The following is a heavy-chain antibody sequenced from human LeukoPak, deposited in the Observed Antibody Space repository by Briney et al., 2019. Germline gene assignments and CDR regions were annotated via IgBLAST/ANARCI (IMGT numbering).Heavy chain of an antibody. D-gene: IGHD4-23*01. V-gene: IGHV5-51*01. CDR1: GYSFPTHW. CDR2: IYPGDSDT. Sequence: GESLKISCKGSGYSFPTHWIGRVRQMPGKGLEWMGIIYPGDSDTRYSPSFQGQVTISADKSMRTTYLQWSSLKASDTAMYYCARRDFGGNSHFDYWGQGTLVTVSS. J-gene: IGHJ4*02. CDR3: ARRDFGGNSHFDY.